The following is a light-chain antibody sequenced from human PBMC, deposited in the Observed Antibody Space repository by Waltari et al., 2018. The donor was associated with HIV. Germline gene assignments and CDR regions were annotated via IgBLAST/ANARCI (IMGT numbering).Light chain of an antibody. CDR2: KND. J-gene: IGLJ1*01. Sequence: QSVLTQPPSASGTPGQRVTISCSGSSSNTEFTYVYWYQQVPGTAPKRLIYKNDQWPSGVPDRFSASKSGTSASLVISGRRSEDEADYYCAAWDDRLSGRVFGTGTRVTVL. CDR3: AAWDDRLSGRV. V-gene: IGLV1-47*01. CDR1: SSNTEFTY.